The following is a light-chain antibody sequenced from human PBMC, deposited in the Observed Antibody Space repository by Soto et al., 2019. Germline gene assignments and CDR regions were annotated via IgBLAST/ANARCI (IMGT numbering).Light chain of an antibody. CDR1: QSASGY. J-gene: IGKJ2*01. Sequence: EIVLTQSPATLSLSPGERATLSCRASQSASGYLAWYQHKPGQAPRLLIYDASHRATGIPARFSGSGSGTDFPLTISSLVPEDFAVYFCQQRSNWPLRYTFGQGTNLEIK. CDR2: DAS. V-gene: IGKV3-11*01. CDR3: QQRSNWPLRYT.